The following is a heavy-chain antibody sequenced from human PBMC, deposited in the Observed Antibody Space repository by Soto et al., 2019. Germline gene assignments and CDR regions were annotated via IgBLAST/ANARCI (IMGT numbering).Heavy chain of an antibody. D-gene: IGHD6-6*01. J-gene: IGHJ4*02. CDR1: GFSFNTYG. CDR2: ISYNGDKT. V-gene: IGHV3-30*18. Sequence: QVQLLESGGGVVQPGRSLRLSCAASGFSFNTYGMHWVRQAPGKGLEWVAVISYNGDKTSYADSVKCRFTISRDNSQSTLYLQMNSLRPEDTAVYYCAKDSIRGTSYFDYWGQGTLVTVAS. CDR3: AKDSIRGTSYFDY.